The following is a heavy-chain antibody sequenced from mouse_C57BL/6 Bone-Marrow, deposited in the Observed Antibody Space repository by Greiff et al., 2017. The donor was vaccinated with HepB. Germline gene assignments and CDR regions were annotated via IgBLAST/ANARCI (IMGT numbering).Heavy chain of an antibody. V-gene: IGHV1-18*01. CDR1: GYTFTDYN. CDR2: INPNNGGT. CDR3: ARSFYYYGSSWFAY. D-gene: IGHD1-1*01. Sequence: EVHLVESGPELVKPGASVKIPCKASGYTFTDYNMDWVKQSHGKSLEWIGDINPNNGGTIYNQKFKGKATLTVDKSSSTAYMELRSLTSEDTAVYYCARSFYYYGSSWFAYWGQGTLVTVSA. J-gene: IGHJ3*01.